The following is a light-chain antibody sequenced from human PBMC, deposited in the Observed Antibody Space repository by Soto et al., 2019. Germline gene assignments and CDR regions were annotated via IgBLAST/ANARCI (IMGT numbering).Light chain of an antibody. J-gene: IGKJ2*01. CDR2: KAS. CDR3: QQYNSYSAYT. Sequence: DIQMTQSPSTLSASVGDRVTITCRASQSISSWLAWYQQKPGKAPKLLIYKASSLESGVPSRFSGSGSGTEFTLTISSLQPDDFPTYYCQQYNSYSAYTFGQGTKLEIK. V-gene: IGKV1-5*03. CDR1: QSISSW.